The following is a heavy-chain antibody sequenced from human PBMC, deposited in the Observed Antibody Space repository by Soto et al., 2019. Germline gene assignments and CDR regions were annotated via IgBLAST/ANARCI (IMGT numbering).Heavy chain of an antibody. D-gene: IGHD2-2*02. CDR1: GFTFSSHW. J-gene: IGHJ4*02. V-gene: IGHV3-7*01. Sequence: GGSLRLSCAASGFTFSSHWMAWVRQAPGKGLEWVADIKEDGSDNYYVDSVEGGFTISRDNAKNSLYLQMNSLRAEDTAVYYCARHLVVPAAINRSFDSWGQGTLVTVSS. CDR2: IKEDGSDN. CDR3: ARHLVVPAAINRSFDS.